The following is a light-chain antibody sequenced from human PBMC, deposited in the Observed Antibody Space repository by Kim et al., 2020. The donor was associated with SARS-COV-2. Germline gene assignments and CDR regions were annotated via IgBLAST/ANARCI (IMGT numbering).Light chain of an antibody. CDR2: CAS. CDR3: QQYIDTPLT. CDR1: QTVLDSHNNKNF. J-gene: IGKJ4*01. Sequence: ANINGRSSQTVLDSHNNKNFLCWYQRKPGNPPRLLIYCASVRKSGGPDRFSGSGSGTDFTLTISGLQADDVAVYYCQQYIDTPLTFGGGTKVDIK. V-gene: IGKV4-1*01.